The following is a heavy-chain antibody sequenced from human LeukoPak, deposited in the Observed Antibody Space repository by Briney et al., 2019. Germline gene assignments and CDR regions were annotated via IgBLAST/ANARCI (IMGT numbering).Heavy chain of an antibody. J-gene: IGHJ6*03. CDR3: ARVAAVADYYYYYMDV. D-gene: IGHD6-19*01. V-gene: IGHV3-7*01. CDR1: GFTFSSYW. CDR2: IKQDGSEK. Sequence: GGSLRLSCAASGFTFSSYWMSWVRQAPGRGLEWVANIKQDGSEKYYVDSVKGRFTISRDNAKNSLYLQMNSLRAEDTAVCYCARVAAVADYYYYYMDVWGKGTTVTVSS.